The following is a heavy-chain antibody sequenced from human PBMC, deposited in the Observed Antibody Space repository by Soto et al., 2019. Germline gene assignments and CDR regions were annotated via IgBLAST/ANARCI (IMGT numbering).Heavy chain of an antibody. J-gene: IGHJ4*02. CDR2: IIPILGIA. CDR1: GGTFSSYT. V-gene: IGHV1-69*02. D-gene: IGHD2-8*01. Sequence: ASVKVSCKASGGTFSSYTISWVRQAPGQGLEWMGRIIPILGIANYAQKFQGRVTITADKSTSTAYMELSSLRSEDTAVYYCARGEAYCTNGVCSTFDYWGQGTLVTVSS. CDR3: ARGEAYCTNGVCSTFDY.